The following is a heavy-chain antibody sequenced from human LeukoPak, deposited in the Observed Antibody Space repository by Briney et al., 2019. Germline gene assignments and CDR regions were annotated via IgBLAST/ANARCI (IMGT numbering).Heavy chain of an antibody. D-gene: IGHD2-15*01. CDR2: IWYDGSNK. CDR3: ARGCISRGICYPFDY. V-gene: IGHV3-33*01. J-gene: IGHJ4*02. Sequence: GGSLRLSCAASGFTFSSYGMHWVRQAPGKGLEWVAVIWYDGSNKYYADSVKGRFTISRDNSKNTLYLQMNSLRAEDTAVYYCARGCISRGICYPFDYWGQGTLVTVSS. CDR1: GFTFSSYG.